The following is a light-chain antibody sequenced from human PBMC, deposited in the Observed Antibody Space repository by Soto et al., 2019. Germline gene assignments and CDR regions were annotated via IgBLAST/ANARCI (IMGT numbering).Light chain of an antibody. Sequence: QSVLTQPPSASGSPGQSVTISCTGTSSDVGAYNYVSWYQQHPGKAPKLIIYEVSTRPSGVPDRFSGSKSGNAASLTVSGLQAEDEADYYCSSSAGNSLVVFGGGTKLTVL. V-gene: IGLV2-8*01. J-gene: IGLJ2*01. CDR2: EVS. CDR3: SSSAGNSLVV. CDR1: SSDVGAYNY.